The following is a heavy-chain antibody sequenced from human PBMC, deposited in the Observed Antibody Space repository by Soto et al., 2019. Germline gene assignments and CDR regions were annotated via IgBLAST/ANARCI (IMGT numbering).Heavy chain of an antibody. V-gene: IGHV3-30*18. CDR1: GFTFSSYG. Sequence: QVQLVESGGGVVQPGRSLRLSCAASGFTFSSYGMHWVRQAPGKGLEWVAVISYDGSDKYYGDSVKGRFTISRDNSNNTLYRQMDRLGADDTAVYYCAKGVVVATTSFQHWGQGTLVSVSS. D-gene: IGHD2-15*01. J-gene: IGHJ1*01. CDR3: AKGVVVATTSFQH. CDR2: ISYDGSDK.